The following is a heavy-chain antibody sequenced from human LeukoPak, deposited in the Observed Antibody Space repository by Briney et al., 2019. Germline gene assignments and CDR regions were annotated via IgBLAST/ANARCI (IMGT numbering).Heavy chain of an antibody. CDR3: ARDPYSVTIFGVVSGWFDP. CDR2: ISSNSSTI. J-gene: IGHJ5*02. V-gene: IGHV3-48*01. D-gene: IGHD3-3*01. Sequence: PGGSLRLSCAASGFTFSSYSMNWVRQAPGKGLEWVSYISSNSSTIYYADSVKGRFTISRDNAKNSLYLQMNSLRAEDTAVYYCARDPYSVTIFGVVSGWFDPWGQGTLVTVSS. CDR1: GFTFSSYS.